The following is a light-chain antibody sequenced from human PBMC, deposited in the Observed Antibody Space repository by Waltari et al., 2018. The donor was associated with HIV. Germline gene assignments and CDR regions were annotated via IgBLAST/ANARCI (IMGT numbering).Light chain of an antibody. J-gene: IGLJ1*01. CDR3: KTRDRSGNLYV. CDR1: NLRTYY. V-gene: IGLV3-19*01. Sequence: SSELTQDPAVSVALGQTVKITCQGDNLRTYYASWYQQKPGQAPVLVSYGKNRRPSEIPYRFSRSASRNKAFFTITGAQAEDEAEYYCKTRDRSGNLYVFGTGTTVTVL. CDR2: GKN.